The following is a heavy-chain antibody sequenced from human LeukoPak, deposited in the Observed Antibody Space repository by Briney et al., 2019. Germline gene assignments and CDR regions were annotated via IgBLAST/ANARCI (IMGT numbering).Heavy chain of an antibody. CDR3: AKDVMVQGVINGFDH. Sequence: GGSLRLSCAASGFTFSTSGMHWVCQTPDKGLEWVAVISYDGINKHYTDSVKGRFAISRDNSKNMVYLQMNSLRPEDTALYYCAKDVMVQGVINGFDHWGQGALVTVSS. CDR2: ISYDGINK. J-gene: IGHJ5*02. D-gene: IGHD3-10*01. CDR1: GFTFSTSG. V-gene: IGHV3-30*18.